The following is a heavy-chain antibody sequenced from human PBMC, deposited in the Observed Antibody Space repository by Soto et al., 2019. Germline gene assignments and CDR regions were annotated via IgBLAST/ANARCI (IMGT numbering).Heavy chain of an antibody. J-gene: IGHJ4*02. D-gene: IGHD6-19*01. CDR1: GFTFSSYC. CDR3: ARDMGYSSGHGFDY. V-gene: IGHV3-33*01. Sequence: QVQLVESGGGVVQPGGSLRLSCAASGFTFSSYCMQWVRQAPGKGLEWVALIWNDGSNKYYSDSVKGRFTISRDNSKNTLDLQMNSLRAEDTAVYYCARDMGYSSGHGFDYLGQGTLVTVSS. CDR2: IWNDGSNK.